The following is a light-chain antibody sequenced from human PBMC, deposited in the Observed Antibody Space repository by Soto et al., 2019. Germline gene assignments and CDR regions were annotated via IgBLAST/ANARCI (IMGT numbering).Light chain of an antibody. Sequence: GVTQSPGTLSVSPGERATLSCMASQRVMGNLSWHQQKPGQAPRLLIYGAPTRATGIPAGLSGSGSGTDFTLTLSSLQPEDFATYYCQQLDSYPWTFGQGTKV. V-gene: IGKV3-15*01. CDR1: QRVMGN. CDR3: QQLDSYPWT. J-gene: IGKJ1*01. CDR2: GAP.